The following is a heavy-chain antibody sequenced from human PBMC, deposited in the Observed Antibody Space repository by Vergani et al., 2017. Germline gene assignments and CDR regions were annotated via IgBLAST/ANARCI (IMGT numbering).Heavy chain of an antibody. CDR1: GGTFSSYT. D-gene: IGHD5-12*01. CDR2: IIPILGIA. Sequence: QVQLVHSGAEVKKPGSSVKVSCKASGGTFSSYTISWVRQAPGQGLEWMGGIIPILGIANYAQKFQGRITITADKSTSTAYMDLSTLRSEDTAVYYCARGFSGYAQVDYWGQGTLVTVSS. J-gene: IGHJ4*02. CDR3: ARGFSGYAQVDY. V-gene: IGHV1-69*02.